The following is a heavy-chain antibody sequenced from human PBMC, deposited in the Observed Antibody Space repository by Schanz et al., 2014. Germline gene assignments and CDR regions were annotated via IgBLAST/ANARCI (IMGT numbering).Heavy chain of an antibody. CDR2: IKSKTDGETT. Sequence: EVQLVESGGGLVKPGGSLRLSCAASTSIFNHAWMSWVRQAPGKGLEWLGRIKSKTDGETTDYAAPVKGRFPISRDDSQSTLYLQMNSLKIEDTAVYYCATASSPVREAGAGSSFHLWGQGTLVTVSA. D-gene: IGHD6-13*01. CDR3: ATASSPVREAGAGSSFHL. V-gene: IGHV3-15*01. J-gene: IGHJ5*02. CDR1: TSIFNHAW.